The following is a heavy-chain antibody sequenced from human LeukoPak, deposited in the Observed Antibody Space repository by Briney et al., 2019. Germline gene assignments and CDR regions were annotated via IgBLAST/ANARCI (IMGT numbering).Heavy chain of an antibody. D-gene: IGHD2-21*02. V-gene: IGHV3-30-3*01. CDR1: GFTFSSYA. Sequence: PGGSLRLSCAASGFTFSSYAMHWVRQAPGKGLEWVAVISYDGSNKYYADSAKGRFTISRDNSKNTLYLQMNSLRAEDTAVYYCARDIGPCGGDCYTDYWGQGTLVTVSS. J-gene: IGHJ4*02. CDR3: ARDIGPCGGDCYTDY. CDR2: ISYDGSNK.